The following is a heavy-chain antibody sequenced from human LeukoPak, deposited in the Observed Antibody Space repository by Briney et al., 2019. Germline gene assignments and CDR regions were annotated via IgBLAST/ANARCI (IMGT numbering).Heavy chain of an antibody. Sequence: GGSLRLSCAVSGFTVSGNYMSWVRQAPGKGLEWVSLIYSSGTTYYADSVKGRFTISRDNSKNTLYLQMNSLRAEDTAVYYCARDYGAVNWFDPWGQGTLVTVSS. D-gene: IGHD4-17*01. V-gene: IGHV3-53*01. CDR1: GFTVSGNY. CDR2: IYSSGTT. J-gene: IGHJ5*02. CDR3: ARDYGAVNWFDP.